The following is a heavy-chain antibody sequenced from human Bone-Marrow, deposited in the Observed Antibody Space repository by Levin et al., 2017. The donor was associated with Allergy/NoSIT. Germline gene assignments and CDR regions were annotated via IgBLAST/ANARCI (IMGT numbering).Heavy chain of an antibody. Sequence: SETLSLTCGVYGESFSGYYWSWIRQFPGKGLEWIGEINQSGSTNYNPSLKSRVIISADTSKNQFFLKVISVTAANSAIYYCARGLDSASYDIGHTVVLIATFFDPWGQGTLVTVSA. CDR1: GESFSGYY. CDR2: INQSGST. J-gene: IGHJ5*02. V-gene: IGHV4-34*01. D-gene: IGHD2-21*01. CDR3: ARGLDSASYDIGHTVVLIATFFDP.